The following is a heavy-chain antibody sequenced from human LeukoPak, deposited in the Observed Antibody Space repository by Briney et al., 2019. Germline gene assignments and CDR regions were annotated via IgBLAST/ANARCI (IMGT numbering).Heavy chain of an antibody. J-gene: IGHJ4*02. CDR2: INPKSGGT. Sequence: VASVKVSCKASGYTFTNYYMHWVRQAPGLGFEWMGWINPKSGGTSYPQKFQGRLTMTRDTSISTAYMELSRLRSDDTAVYYCAPSANYYDFDYWGQGSLVTVSS. V-gene: IGHV1-2*02. CDR3: APSANYYDFDY. CDR1: GYTFTNYY. D-gene: IGHD1-26*01.